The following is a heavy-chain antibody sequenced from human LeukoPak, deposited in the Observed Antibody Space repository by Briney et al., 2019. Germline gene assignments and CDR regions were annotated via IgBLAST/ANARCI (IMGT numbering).Heavy chain of an antibody. CDR2: ISNDGSNE. CDR1: GXTFSNYG. J-gene: IGHJ4*02. Sequence: PGGSLRLSCAASGXTFSNYGIHWVRQAPGKGLEWVAVISNDGSNENYADSVKGRFTISRDNSKDTLYLQMNSLRAEDTAVYFCAKGSGGSYYGYFDYWGQGTLVTVSS. V-gene: IGHV3-30*18. D-gene: IGHD2-15*01. CDR3: AKGSGGSYYGYFDY.